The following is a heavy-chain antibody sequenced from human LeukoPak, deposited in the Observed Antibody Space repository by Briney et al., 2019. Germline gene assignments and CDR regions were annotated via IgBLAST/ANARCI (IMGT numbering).Heavy chain of an antibody. Sequence: GGSLRLSCAASGFTFSNYAMHWVRQAPGKGLEWVAVISYDGSNKYYADSVKGRFTISRDNSKNTLYLQMNSLRAEDTAVYYCAKVGHYYDSSGYSDYWGQGTLVTVSS. CDR1: GFTFSNYA. D-gene: IGHD3-22*01. V-gene: IGHV3-30*04. CDR2: ISYDGSNK. J-gene: IGHJ4*02. CDR3: AKVGHYYDSSGYSDY.